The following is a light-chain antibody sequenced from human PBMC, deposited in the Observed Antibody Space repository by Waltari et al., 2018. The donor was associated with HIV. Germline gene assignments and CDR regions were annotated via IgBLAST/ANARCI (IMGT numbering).Light chain of an antibody. CDR1: RVPNTD. J-gene: IGLJ2*01. CDR2: QND. Sequence: SFDLTQAPSVSVSPGQTAIIPCSGDRVPNTDVFWYYQRSGQPPLLVIYQNDKRPSGIAERFSGSKAGQTASLTISGTQAVDEGDYYCQAWDKDDVIFGGGTKLTVL. CDR3: QAWDKDDVI. V-gene: IGLV3-1*01.